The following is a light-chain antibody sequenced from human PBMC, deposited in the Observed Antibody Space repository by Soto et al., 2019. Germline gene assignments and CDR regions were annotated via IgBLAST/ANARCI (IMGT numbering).Light chain of an antibody. CDR1: SSNIGNNY. CDR3: GTWDSSLSAVV. J-gene: IGLJ2*01. CDR2: DNN. Sequence: HSVLTQPPSVSAAPGQKVTISCSGSSSNIGNNYVSWYQQLPETAPKLLIYDNNKRPSGIPDRFSGSKSGTSATLGITGLQTGDEADYYCGTWDSSLSAVVFGGGTKVTVL. V-gene: IGLV1-51*01.